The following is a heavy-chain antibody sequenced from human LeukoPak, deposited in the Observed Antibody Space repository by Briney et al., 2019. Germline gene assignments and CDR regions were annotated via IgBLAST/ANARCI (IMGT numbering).Heavy chain of an antibody. CDR1: GASLSSYY. D-gene: IGHD3-3*01. Sequence: SETLSLTCSVSGASLSSYYWGWIRQSPGKGLEWLGYISDTGKTDYNPSLKSRGTLSLDTPKNQFSLRLTSVTAADTAVYYCVTGYYEPFDNWGQGTLVTVSS. CDR2: ISDTGKT. CDR3: VTGYYEPFDN. V-gene: IGHV4-59*01. J-gene: IGHJ4*02.